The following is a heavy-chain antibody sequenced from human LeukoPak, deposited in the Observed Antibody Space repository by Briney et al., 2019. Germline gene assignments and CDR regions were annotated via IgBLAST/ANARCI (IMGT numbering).Heavy chain of an antibody. J-gene: IGHJ4*02. CDR2: IYPGDSDT. CDR3: ARLPQYPDY. V-gene: IGHV5-51*01. D-gene: IGHD2-2*01. Sequence: GASLQISCKGSGSIFTSYWIGWVRPLPGKGLEWMGIIYPGDSDTRYSPSFQGQTTISADKSISTAYLQWSSLKASDTAMYYCARLPQYPDYWGQGTLVTVSS. CDR1: GSIFTSYW.